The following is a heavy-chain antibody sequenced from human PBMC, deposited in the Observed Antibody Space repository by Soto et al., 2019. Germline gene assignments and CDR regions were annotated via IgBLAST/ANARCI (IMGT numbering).Heavy chain of an antibody. CDR2: INYSGIT. V-gene: IGHV4-59*01. CDR1: GGFISTYS. CDR3: ARGNAFDP. D-gene: IGHD1-1*01. J-gene: IGHJ5*02. Sequence: SETLSLTCSVSGGFISTYSWSWIRQSPGKGLEWIGDINYSGITNYNPSLKSRVTISVDTSKNQFSLSLRSVTAADTAVYYCARGNAFDPWGHGTLVTVSS.